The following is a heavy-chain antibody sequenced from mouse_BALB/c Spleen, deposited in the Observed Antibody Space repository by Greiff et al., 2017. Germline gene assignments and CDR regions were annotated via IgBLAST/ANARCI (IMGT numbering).Heavy chain of an antibody. V-gene: IGHV3-2*02. J-gene: IGHJ3*01. D-gene: IGHD2-2*01. CDR1: GYSITSDYA. CDR3: ARGWLRRWFAY. CDR2: ISYSGST. Sequence: EVQLVESGPGLVKPSQSLSLTCTVTGYSITSDYAWNWIRQFPGNKLEWMGYISYSGSTSYNPSLKSRISITRDTSKNQFFLQLNSVTTEDTATYYCARGWLRRWFAYWGQGTLVTVSA.